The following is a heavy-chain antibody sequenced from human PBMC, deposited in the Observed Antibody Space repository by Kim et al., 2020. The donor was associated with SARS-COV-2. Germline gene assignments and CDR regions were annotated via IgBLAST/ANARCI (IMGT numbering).Heavy chain of an antibody. D-gene: IGHD2-21*01. CDR1: GFTFDIYA. Sequence: GGSLRLSCVASGFTFDIYAMSWVRHAPGKGLEWVSVISGGGVNKFYADSVRGRFTISRDNSKNTLFLQMNSLRDEDTALYYCAKVVIMDDYNYYYYYGMDVWRLETTLTVS. V-gene: IGHV3-23*01. J-gene: IGHJ6*02. CDR2: ISGGGVNK. CDR3: AKVVIMDDYNYYYYYGMDV.